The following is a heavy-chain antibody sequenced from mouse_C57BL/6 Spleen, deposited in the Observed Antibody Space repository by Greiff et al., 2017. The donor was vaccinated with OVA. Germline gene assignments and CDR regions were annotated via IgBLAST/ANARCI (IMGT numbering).Heavy chain of an antibody. CDR2: INPSNGGT. D-gene: IGHD2-4*01. Sequence: QVHVKQSGTELVKPGASVKPSCKASGYTFTSYWMHWVKQRPGQGLEWIGNINPSNGGTNYNEKFKSKATLTVDKSSSTAYMQLSSLTSEDSAVYDCARRPNYDEDYYAMDYWGQGTSVTVSS. CDR3: ARRPNYDEDYYAMDY. CDR1: GYTFTSYW. V-gene: IGHV1-53*01. J-gene: IGHJ4*01.